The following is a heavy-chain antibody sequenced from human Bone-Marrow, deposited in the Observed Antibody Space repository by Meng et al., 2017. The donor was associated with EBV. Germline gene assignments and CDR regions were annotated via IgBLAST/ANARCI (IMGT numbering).Heavy chain of an antibody. D-gene: IGHD3-10*01. J-gene: IGHJ4*02. V-gene: IGHV1-69*01. CDR1: GGTFSSDA. Sequence: VQSGAWVKEPGSSVKGSCKTSGGTFSSDAISWVRQAPGQGLVWLGGLIPMSGAPYYAQNFQGRVTITADESTSTHYMELSNLRSEDTAMYYCASESGRGFTPDYWGQGTLVTVSS. CDR2: LIPMSGAP. CDR3: ASESGRGFTPDY.